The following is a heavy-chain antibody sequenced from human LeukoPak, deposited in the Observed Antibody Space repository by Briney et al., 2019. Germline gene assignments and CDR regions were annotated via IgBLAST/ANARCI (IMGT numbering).Heavy chain of an antibody. CDR3: ARDLCSGGSCSDY. D-gene: IGHD2-15*01. CDR1: GFTFSSYE. V-gene: IGHV3-48*03. Sequence: QPGGSLRLSCAASGFTFSSYEMNWVRQAPGKGLEWVSYISSSGGTIYYADSVKGRFTISRDNAKNSLYLQMNSLRAEDTAIYYCARDLCSGGSCSDYWGQGTLVTVSS. J-gene: IGHJ4*02. CDR2: ISSSGGTI.